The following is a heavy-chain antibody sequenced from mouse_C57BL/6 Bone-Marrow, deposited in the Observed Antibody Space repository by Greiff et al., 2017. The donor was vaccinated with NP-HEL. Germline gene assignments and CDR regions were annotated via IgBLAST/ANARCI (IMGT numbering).Heavy chain of an antibody. CDR3: AKGPTVVATYWYFDV. D-gene: IGHD1-1*01. CDR1: GFSLTSYG. V-gene: IGHV2-5*01. CDR2: IWRGGST. Sequence: VKLVESGPGLVQPSQSLSITCTVSGFSLTSYGVHWVRQSPGKGLEWLGVIWRGGSTDYNAAFMSRLSITKDNSKSQVFFKMNSLQADDTAIYYCAKGPTVVATYWYFDVWGTGTTVTVSS. J-gene: IGHJ1*03.